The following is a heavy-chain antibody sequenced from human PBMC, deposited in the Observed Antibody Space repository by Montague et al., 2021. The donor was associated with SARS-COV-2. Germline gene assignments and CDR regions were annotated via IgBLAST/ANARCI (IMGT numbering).Heavy chain of an antibody. J-gene: IGHJ6*02. CDR1: GGSISTGSYY. V-gene: IGHV4-61*02. CDR3: ARGPHYDILTSYYKDGMDV. D-gene: IGHD3-9*01. CDR2: IYTSGST. Sequence: TRSLTCTVSGGSISTGSYYWSWIRQPAGKGLEWIGRIYTSGSTNYNPSLKSRVTISVDTSKNQFSLKLSSVTAADTAVYYCARGPHYDILTSYYKDGMDVWGQGTTVTVSS.